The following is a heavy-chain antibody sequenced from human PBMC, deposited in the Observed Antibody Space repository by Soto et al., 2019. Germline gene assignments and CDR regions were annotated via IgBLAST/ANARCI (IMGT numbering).Heavy chain of an antibody. CDR1: GFTFSNYA. CDR2: FGVGGNYI. V-gene: IGHV3-23*01. CDR3: AKDAISGNQVWDYFDY. Sequence: GXSLRLSCPASGFTFSNYAMNWVRQAPVKGLEWVSGFGVGGNYIYYADSVKGRFTISRDNSKNTLYLQMNSLRAEDTAVYYCAKDAISGNQVWDYFDYWGQGTPVTVSS. D-gene: IGHD7-27*01. J-gene: IGHJ4*02.